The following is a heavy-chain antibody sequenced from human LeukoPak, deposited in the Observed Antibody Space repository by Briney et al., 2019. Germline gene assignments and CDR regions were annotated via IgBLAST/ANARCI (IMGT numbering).Heavy chain of an antibody. Sequence: GGSLRLSCAASGFTFSSYWMHWVRQAPGKGLVWVSRINSDGSSTSYADSVKGRFTISRDNAKNTLYLRMNSLRAEDTAVYYCARDLSYCSSTSCYPSWGQGTLVTVSS. V-gene: IGHV3-74*01. D-gene: IGHD2-2*01. CDR2: INSDGSST. J-gene: IGHJ5*02. CDR3: ARDLSYCSSTSCYPS. CDR1: GFTFSSYW.